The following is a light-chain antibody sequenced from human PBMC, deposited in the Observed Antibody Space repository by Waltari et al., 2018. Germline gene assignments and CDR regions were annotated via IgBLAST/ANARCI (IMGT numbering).Light chain of an antibody. V-gene: IGKV1-5*03. CDR3: QQYNDYSYT. Sequence: DIQMTQSPTTLSASLGDRVTITCRASQSISSWLAWYQQKPGKAPKLLIYKASTLESGVPSRFSGSGSGTEFTLTISSLQPDDFATYYCQQYNDYSYTFGQGTKLEIK. J-gene: IGKJ2*01. CDR1: QSISSW. CDR2: KAS.